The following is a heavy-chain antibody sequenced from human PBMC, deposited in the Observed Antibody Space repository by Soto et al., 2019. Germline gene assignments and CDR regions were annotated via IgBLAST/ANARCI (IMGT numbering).Heavy chain of an antibody. D-gene: IGHD1-7*01. CDR1: GFTFSYYA. CDR2: ISGSGTYT. V-gene: IGHV3-23*01. Sequence: GGSLRLSCAASGFTFSYYAMSWVRQAPGKGLEWVSAISGSGTYTYYADSVKGRFTISRDNSKNTVYLQMNSLRGEDTAVYFCAKTLELRRYYYGMDVWGQGTTVTVSS. J-gene: IGHJ6*02. CDR3: AKTLELRRYYYGMDV.